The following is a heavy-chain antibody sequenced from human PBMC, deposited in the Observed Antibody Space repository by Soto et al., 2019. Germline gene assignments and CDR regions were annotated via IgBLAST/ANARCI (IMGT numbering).Heavy chain of an antibody. CDR1: GGTFSSYA. Sequence: GASVKVSCKASGGTFSSYAISWVRQAPGQGLEWMGGIIPIFGTANYAQKFQGRVTITADESTSTAYMELSSLRSEDTAVYYCARVEVVVTAIRNYYYGMDVWGQGTTVTVSS. V-gene: IGHV1-69*13. CDR2: IIPIFGTA. CDR3: ARVEVVVTAIRNYYYGMDV. D-gene: IGHD2-21*02. J-gene: IGHJ6*02.